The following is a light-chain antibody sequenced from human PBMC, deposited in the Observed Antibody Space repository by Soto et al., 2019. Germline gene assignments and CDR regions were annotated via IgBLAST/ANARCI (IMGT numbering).Light chain of an antibody. CDR2: GAS. CDR1: QSVSSS. J-gene: IGKJ5*01. Sequence: EIVMTQSPTTLSVSPGSRATLSCKAIQSVSSSLPVYQQTPGQAPRLFAYGASTRATGIPARFSGSGSGTEFTLTIRSLQSADFAVYYGQQRKVWPTITFGQGTRLEIK. V-gene: IGKV3-15*01. CDR3: QQRKVWPTIT.